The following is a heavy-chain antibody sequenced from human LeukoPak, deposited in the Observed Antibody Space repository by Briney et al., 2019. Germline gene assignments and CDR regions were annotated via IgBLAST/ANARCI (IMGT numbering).Heavy chain of an antibody. CDR2: IGYDGSQK. D-gene: IGHD3-9*01. J-gene: IGHJ4*02. V-gene: IGHV3-7*01. CDR1: GFSLSSYY. CDR3: AREYFPPGLLTIVFDN. Sequence: GGSLRLFCAASGFSLSSYYMSWVRQAPGKGLEWLANIGYDGSQKNYEDSLEGRFTISKDNAKNSLFLEINSLRAEDTAVYYCAREYFPPGLLTIVFDNWGQGTLVTVSS.